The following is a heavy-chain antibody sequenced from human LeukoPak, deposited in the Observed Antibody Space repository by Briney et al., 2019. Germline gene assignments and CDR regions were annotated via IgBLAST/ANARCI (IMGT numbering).Heavy chain of an antibody. CDR2: IYSGGST. CDR1: GFTVSSNY. V-gene: IGHV3-53*05. CDR3: ARGTSSGVVHNWFDP. Sequence: GGSLRLSCTASGFTVSSNYMSWVRQAPGKGLEWVSVIYSGGSTYYADSVKGRFTISRDNSKNTLYLQMNSLRAEDTAVYYCARGTSSGVVHNWFDPWGQGTLVTVSS. D-gene: IGHD3-3*01. J-gene: IGHJ5*02.